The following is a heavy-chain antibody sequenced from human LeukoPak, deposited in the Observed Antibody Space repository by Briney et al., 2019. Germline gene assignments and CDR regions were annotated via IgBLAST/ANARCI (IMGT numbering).Heavy chain of an antibody. Sequence: PSETLSLTCTVSCYSISSGYYWSWIRQPPGKVLELIGYIYYSWSTNYNPSLKSRVTISVDTSKNQFSLKLSSVTAADTAVYYCARDASGYDLGGFDYWGQGTLVTVSS. D-gene: IGHD5-12*01. V-gene: IGHV4-61*01. CDR2: IYYSWST. CDR3: ARDASGYDLGGFDY. J-gene: IGHJ4*02. CDR1: CYSISSGYY.